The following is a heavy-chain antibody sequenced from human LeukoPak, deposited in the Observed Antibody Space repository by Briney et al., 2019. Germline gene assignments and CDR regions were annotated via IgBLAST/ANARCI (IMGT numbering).Heavy chain of an antibody. D-gene: IGHD4-17*01. V-gene: IGHV3-9*01. Sequence: PGRSLRLSCAASGFTFNNRAMHWVRQAPGKGLEWVSGISWNSDNIGYADSVKGRFTISRDNAKNSLYLQMNSLRDEDTALYYCAKDLYDYGDYVYGMDVWGQGTTVTVSS. CDR3: AKDLYDYGDYVYGMDV. CDR2: ISWNSDNI. J-gene: IGHJ6*02. CDR1: GFTFNNRA.